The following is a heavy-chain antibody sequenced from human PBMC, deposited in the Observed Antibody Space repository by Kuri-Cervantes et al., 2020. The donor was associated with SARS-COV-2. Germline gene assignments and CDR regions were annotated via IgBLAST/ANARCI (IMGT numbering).Heavy chain of an antibody. CDR1: GYSFTTYW. V-gene: IGHV5-10-1*01. D-gene: IGHD6-19*01. J-gene: IGHJ4*02. Sequence: GGSLRLSCKGSGYSFTTYWITWVRQMPGKGLEWMGRIDPSDSYATYSPSFQGHVTISADKSINTAYLQWRSLTASDTAMYYCARHRGPMAVAGDFWGQGTPVTVSS. CDR3: ARHRGPMAVAGDF. CDR2: IDPSDSYA.